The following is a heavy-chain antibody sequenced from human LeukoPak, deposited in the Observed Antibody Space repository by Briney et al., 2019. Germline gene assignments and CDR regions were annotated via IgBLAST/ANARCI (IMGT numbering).Heavy chain of an antibody. J-gene: IGHJ2*01. D-gene: IGHD6-13*01. Sequence: GGSLRLSCAASGFTFSSYGMHWVRQAPGKGLEWVAFIRYDGSNKYYADSVKGRFTISRDTPKNTLYLQMNSLRPEDMAVYYCARAAYSSTWYSRYFDLWGRGTLVTVSS. CDR2: IRYDGSNK. V-gene: IGHV3-30*02. CDR1: GFTFSSYG. CDR3: ARAAYSSTWYSRYFDL.